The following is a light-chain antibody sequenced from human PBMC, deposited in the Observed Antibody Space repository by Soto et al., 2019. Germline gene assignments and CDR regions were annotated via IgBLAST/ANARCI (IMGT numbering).Light chain of an antibody. CDR3: QSYDSSLSGSSV. CDR2: GNS. CDR1: SSNIGAGYD. Sequence: QSVLTQPPSVSGAPGQRVTISCTGSSSNIGAGYDVHWYQQLPGTAPKLLIYGNSNRPSGVPDRFSGSKSGTSASLAITGLQAEDDAEYCSQSYDSSLSGSSVFATGTKVTVL. J-gene: IGLJ1*01. V-gene: IGLV1-40*01.